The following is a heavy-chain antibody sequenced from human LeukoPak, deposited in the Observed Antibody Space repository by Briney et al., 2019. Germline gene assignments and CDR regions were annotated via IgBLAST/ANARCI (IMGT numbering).Heavy chain of an antibody. Sequence: GASVKVSCKASGYTFTGYYMHWVRHAPGQGLEWMGWINPNSGGTNYAQKFQGRVTMTRDTSISTAYMELSRLRSDDTAVYYCARDQGDYDSSGYYYMDVWGKGTTVTVSS. D-gene: IGHD3-22*01. CDR2: INPNSGGT. V-gene: IGHV1-2*02. J-gene: IGHJ6*03. CDR1: GYTFTGYY. CDR3: ARDQGDYDSSGYYYMDV.